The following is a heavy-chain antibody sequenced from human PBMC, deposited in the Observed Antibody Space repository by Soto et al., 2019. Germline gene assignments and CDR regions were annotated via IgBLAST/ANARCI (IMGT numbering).Heavy chain of an antibody. Sequence: SEILSLTCAVYGGSFSGYYCSWIRQPPGKGLEWIGEINHSGSTNYNPSLKSRVTISVDTSKNQFSLKLSSVTAADTAVYYCARGLRYYDILTGYNYYYYGMDVWGQGTTVTVSS. J-gene: IGHJ6*02. V-gene: IGHV4-34*01. CDR2: INHSGST. D-gene: IGHD3-9*01. CDR3: ARGLRYYDILTGYNYYYYGMDV. CDR1: GGSFSGYY.